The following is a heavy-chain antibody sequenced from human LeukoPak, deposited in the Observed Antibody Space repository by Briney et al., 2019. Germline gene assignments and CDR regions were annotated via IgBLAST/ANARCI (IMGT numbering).Heavy chain of an antibody. CDR1: EGTFSSYA. V-gene: IGHV1-69*13. CDR2: IIPIFGTA. CDR3: ASCDCYSNYLFWYFDY. D-gene: IGHD4-11*01. Sequence: AASVKVSCKASEGTFSSYAISWVRQAPGQGLEWMGGIIPIFGTANYAQKFQGRVTITADESTSTAYMELSSLRSKDTAVYYCASCDCYSNYLFWYFDYWGQGTLVTVSS. J-gene: IGHJ4*02.